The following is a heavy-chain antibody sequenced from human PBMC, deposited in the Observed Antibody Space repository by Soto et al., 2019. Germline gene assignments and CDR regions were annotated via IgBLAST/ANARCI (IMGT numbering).Heavy chain of an antibody. J-gene: IGHJ6*02. Sequence: ASVKVSCKAPGYTFTSYYMHWVRQAPGQGLEWMGIINPSGGSTSYAQKFQGRVTMTRDTSTSTVYMELSSLRSEDTAVYYCARSKGYYSFGYYYYYGMDVWGQGTTVTVSS. CDR2: INPSGGST. CDR1: GYTFTSYY. V-gene: IGHV1-46*01. CDR3: ARSKGYYSFGYYYYYGMDV. D-gene: IGHD4-4*01.